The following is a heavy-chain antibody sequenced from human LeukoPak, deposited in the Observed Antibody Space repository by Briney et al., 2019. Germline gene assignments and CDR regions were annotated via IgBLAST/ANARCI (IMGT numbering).Heavy chain of an antibody. J-gene: IGHJ4*02. CDR1: GFTFSSYS. CDR3: ARGYSYGSTDNFDY. V-gene: IGHV3-23*01. D-gene: IGHD5-18*01. CDR2: ISGSGVIGTST. Sequence: GGSLRLSCAASGFTFSSYSMTWVRQAPGKGLEWVSGISGSGVIGTSTYYADSVKGRFTISRDNSKNTLYLQMNSLRAEDTAVYYCARGYSYGSTDNFDYWGQGTLVTVSS.